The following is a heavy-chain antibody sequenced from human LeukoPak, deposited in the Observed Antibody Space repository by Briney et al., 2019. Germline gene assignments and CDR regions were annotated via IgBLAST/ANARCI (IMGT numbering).Heavy chain of an antibody. Sequence: PGGSLRLSCAASGFTFSSYGMHWVRQAPGKGLEWVAVISYDGSNKYYADSVKGRFTIYRDNSKNTLYLQMNSLRAEDTAVYYCAKDLDIVVVPAASPIDYWGQGTLVTVSS. CDR3: AKDLDIVVVPAASPIDY. J-gene: IGHJ4*02. CDR2: ISYDGSNK. V-gene: IGHV3-30*18. CDR1: GFTFSSYG. D-gene: IGHD2-2*01.